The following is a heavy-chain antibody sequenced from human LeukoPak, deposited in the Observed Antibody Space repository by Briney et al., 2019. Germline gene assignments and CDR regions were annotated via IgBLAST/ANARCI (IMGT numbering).Heavy chain of an antibody. CDR2: IYYSGST. CDR3: ARQVVVPAVRWYQQFDY. V-gene: IGHV4-39*01. CDR1: GGSISSSSYY. D-gene: IGHD2-2*01. Sequence: SETLSLTCTVSGGSISSSSYYWGWIRQPPGKGLEWIGSIYYSGSTYYNPSLKSRVTISVDTSKNQFSLKLSSVSAAGTAVYYCARQVVVPAVRWYQQFDYWGQGTLVTVSS. J-gene: IGHJ4*02.